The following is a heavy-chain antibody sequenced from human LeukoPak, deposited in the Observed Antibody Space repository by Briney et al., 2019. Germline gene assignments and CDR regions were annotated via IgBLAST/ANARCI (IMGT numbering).Heavy chain of an antibody. CDR3: ARDRGNGDYWGYYYNMDV. D-gene: IGHD4-17*01. CDR2: IYTSGST. Sequence: SETLSLTCTVSGGSISSYYWSWIRQPAGKGLEWIGRIYTSGSTNYNPSLKSRVTISVDKSKNQFSLKLSSVTAADTAVYYCARDRGNGDYWGYYYNMDVWGKGTTVTVSS. V-gene: IGHV4-4*07. CDR1: GGSISSYY. J-gene: IGHJ6*03.